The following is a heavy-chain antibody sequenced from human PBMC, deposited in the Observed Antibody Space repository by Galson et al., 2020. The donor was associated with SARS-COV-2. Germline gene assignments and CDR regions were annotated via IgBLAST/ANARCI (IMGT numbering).Heavy chain of an antibody. CDR3: ARVPHCVGSSCYTGGHNFDF. CDR1: GYSITSGYY. CDR2: IHHSGTT. V-gene: IGHV4-38-2*02. Sequence: SETLSLTCTVFGYSITSGYYWGWIRQPPGKGLEFIGSIHHSGTTSYNPSLETRVTISVDTSKNQFSLKLDAVSASDTARYYCARVPHCVGSSCYTGGHNFDFWGPGTLVTVSS. D-gene: IGHD2-2*02. J-gene: IGHJ4*02.